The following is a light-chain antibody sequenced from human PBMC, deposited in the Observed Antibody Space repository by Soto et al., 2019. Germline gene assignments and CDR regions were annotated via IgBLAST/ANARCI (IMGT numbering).Light chain of an antibody. Sequence: AIQLTQSPSSLSASVGDRVTIACRASQGISSALAWYQQKPGKAPKLLIYDASSLESGVPSRFSGSGSGTDFTLTISSLQPDDFATYYCQQYNSYSTFGQGTKVDIK. CDR3: QQYNSYST. J-gene: IGKJ1*01. CDR1: QGISSA. V-gene: IGKV1-13*02. CDR2: DAS.